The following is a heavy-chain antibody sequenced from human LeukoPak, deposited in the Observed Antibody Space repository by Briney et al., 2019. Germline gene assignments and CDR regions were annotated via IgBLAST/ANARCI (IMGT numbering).Heavy chain of an antibody. D-gene: IGHD1-14*01. Sequence: SETLSLTCTVSGGSISSYYWGWVRQPPGKGLEWIGSFYYSVSTFYNPSLKSRVTISVDTSKNQFSLKLSSVTAADTAVYYCARWRINLYYFDYWGQGTLVTVSS. CDR3: ARWRINLYYFDY. J-gene: IGHJ4*02. CDR2: FYYSVST. V-gene: IGHV4-39*01. CDR1: GGSISSYY.